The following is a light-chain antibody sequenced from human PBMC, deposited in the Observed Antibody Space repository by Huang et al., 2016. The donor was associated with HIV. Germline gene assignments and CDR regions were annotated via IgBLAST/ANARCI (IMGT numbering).Light chain of an antibody. CDR1: QSVLYSSDNKNY. J-gene: IGKJ1*01. V-gene: IGKV4-1*01. CDR2: WAS. Sequence: DIVMTQSPDSLAVSLGERATINCKSSQSVLYSSDNKNYLAWYQQKPGQPPKLHIYWASTRESGVPDRFSGSGSGTDFPLTISSLQAEDVAVYYCQQYYTTQTFGQGTKVEIK. CDR3: QQYYTTQT.